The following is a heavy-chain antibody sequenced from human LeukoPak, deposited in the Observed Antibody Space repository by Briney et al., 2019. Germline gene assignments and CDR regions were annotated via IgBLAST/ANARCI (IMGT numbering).Heavy chain of an antibody. CDR3: ARGITSGWFFDY. CDR1: GYTFTSYY. D-gene: IGHD6-19*01. Sequence: ASVKVSCKASGYTFTSYYMHWVRQAPGQGLEWMGIINPSGGSTSYAQKFQGRVTMTRDMSTSTVYMELSSLRAEDTAVYYCARGITSGWFFDYWGQGTLVTVSS. J-gene: IGHJ4*02. V-gene: IGHV1-46*01. CDR2: INPSGGST.